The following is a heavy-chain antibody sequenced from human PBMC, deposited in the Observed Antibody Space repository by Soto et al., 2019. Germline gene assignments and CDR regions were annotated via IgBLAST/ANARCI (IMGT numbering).Heavy chain of an antibody. J-gene: IGHJ4*02. CDR1: GFTFSSYS. D-gene: IGHD5-12*01. CDR2: ISSSSSYI. Sequence: EVQLVESGGGLVKPGGSLRLSCAASGFTFSSYSMNWVRQAPGKGLEWVSSISSSSSYIYYADSVKGRFTISRDNAKNALYLQMNSLRAEDTAVYYCATGMATIMSSHWGQGTLVTVSS. V-gene: IGHV3-21*01. CDR3: ATGMATIMSSH.